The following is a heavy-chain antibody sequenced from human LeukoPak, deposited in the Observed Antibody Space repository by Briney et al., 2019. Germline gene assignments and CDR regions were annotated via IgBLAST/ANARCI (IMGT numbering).Heavy chain of an antibody. CDR1: GFTFRSYW. CDR3: AREARDGYNSAAFDI. V-gene: IGHV3-74*01. J-gene: IGHJ3*02. D-gene: IGHD5-24*01. CDR2: SNSDGSST. Sequence: PGGSLRLSCAASGFTFRSYWMHWVRQGPGKGLVWVSRSNSDGSSTSRADSVKGRFTISRDNAKNTLYLQMNSLRAEDTAVYYCAREARDGYNSAAFDIWGQGTMVTVSS.